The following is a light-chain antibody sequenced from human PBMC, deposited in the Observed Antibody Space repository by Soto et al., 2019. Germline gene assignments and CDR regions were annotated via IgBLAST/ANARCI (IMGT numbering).Light chain of an antibody. V-gene: IGKV1-39*01. J-gene: IGKJ1*01. CDR2: AAS. CDR3: QQSYSIPWT. CDR1: QSISSY. Sequence: EIHMTLSPSSLSASVGDRVTITCRASQSISSYLNWYQQKPGKAPKVLIYAASSLQSGVPSRFSGSGSGTDFTLTISSLQPEDFATYYCQQSYSIPWTFGQGTKVDIK.